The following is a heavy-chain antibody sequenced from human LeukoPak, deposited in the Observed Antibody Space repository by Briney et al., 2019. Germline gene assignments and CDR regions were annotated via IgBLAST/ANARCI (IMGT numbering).Heavy chain of an antibody. CDR3: ARDCSSTSCSDAFDI. CDR1: GGSISSYY. V-gene: IGHV4-4*07. Sequence: SETLSLTCTVSGGSISSYYWSWIRQPAGKGLELIGRIYTSGSTNYNPSLKSRVTMSVDTSKNQFSLKLSSVTAADTAVYYCARDCSSTSCSDAFDIWGQGTMVTVSS. D-gene: IGHD2-2*01. J-gene: IGHJ3*02. CDR2: IYTSGST.